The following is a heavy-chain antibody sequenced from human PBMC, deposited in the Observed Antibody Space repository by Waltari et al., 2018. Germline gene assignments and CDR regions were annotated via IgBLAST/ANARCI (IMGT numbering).Heavy chain of an antibody. CDR2: ISSNGGST. D-gene: IGHD1-26*01. J-gene: IGHJ4*02. Sequence: EVQLVESGGGLVQPGGSLRLSCAASGFTFSSYAMHWVRQAPGQGLEYVSAISSNGGSTYYANSVKGRFTISRDNSKNTLYLQMGSLRAEDMAVYYCARGVYELWGQGTLVTVSS. V-gene: IGHV3-64*01. CDR3: ARGVYEL. CDR1: GFTFSSYA.